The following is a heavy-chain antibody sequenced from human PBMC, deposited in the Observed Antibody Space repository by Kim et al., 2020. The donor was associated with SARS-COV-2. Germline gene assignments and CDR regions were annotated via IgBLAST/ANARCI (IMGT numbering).Heavy chain of an antibody. V-gene: IGHV7-4-1*02. J-gene: IGHJ6*02. CDR3: ARDLSGLDFDWHPYYYGMDV. Sequence: ASVKVSCKASGYTFTSYAMNWVRQAPGQGLEWMGWINTNTGNPTYAQGFTGRFVFSLDTSVSTAYLQISSLKAEDTAVYYCARDLSGLDFDWHPYYYGMDVWGQGTTVTVSS. D-gene: IGHD3-9*01. CDR1: GYTFTSYA. CDR2: INTNTGNP.